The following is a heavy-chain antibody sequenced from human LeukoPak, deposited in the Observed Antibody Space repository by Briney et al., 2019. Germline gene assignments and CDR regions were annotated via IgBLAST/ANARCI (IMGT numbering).Heavy chain of an antibody. CDR3: ARTTLYYYGSGTTGGFDY. CDR1: GGSISSSSYY. J-gene: IGHJ4*02. Sequence: SETLSLTCTVSGGSISSSSYYWGWIRQPPGKGLEWIGSIYYSGSTYYNTSLKSRVTISVDTSKNQFPLKLSSVTAADTAVYYCARTTLYYYGSGTTGGFDYWGQGTLVTVSS. V-gene: IGHV4-39*01. CDR2: IYYSGST. D-gene: IGHD3-10*01.